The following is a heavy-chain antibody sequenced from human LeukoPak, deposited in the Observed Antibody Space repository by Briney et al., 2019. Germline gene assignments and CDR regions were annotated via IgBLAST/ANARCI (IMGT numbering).Heavy chain of an antibody. CDR1: GFTFSSYA. Sequence: GGSLRLSCAASGFTFSSYAMSWVRQAPGEGLEWVSAISGSGGSTYYADSVKGRFTISRDNSKNTLYLQMNSLRAEDTAVYYCVLSPIAAAGGSPPLAPFDCWGQGTLVTVSS. V-gene: IGHV3-23*01. D-gene: IGHD6-13*01. CDR2: ISGSGGST. J-gene: IGHJ4*02. CDR3: VLSPIAAAGGSPPLAPFDC.